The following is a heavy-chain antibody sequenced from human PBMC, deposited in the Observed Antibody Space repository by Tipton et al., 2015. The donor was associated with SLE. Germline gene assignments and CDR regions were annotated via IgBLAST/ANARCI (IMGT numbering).Heavy chain of an antibody. CDR3: ARSEYSSGWGY. Sequence: GLVKPSETLSLTCTVSGGSISSYYWSWIRQPPGKGLEWIGYIYYSGSTNYNPSLKSRVTISVDTSKNQFSLKLSSVTAADTAVYYCARSEYSSGWGYWGQGTLVTVSS. CDR2: IYYSGST. J-gene: IGHJ4*02. CDR1: GGSISSYY. V-gene: IGHV4-59*01. D-gene: IGHD6-19*01.